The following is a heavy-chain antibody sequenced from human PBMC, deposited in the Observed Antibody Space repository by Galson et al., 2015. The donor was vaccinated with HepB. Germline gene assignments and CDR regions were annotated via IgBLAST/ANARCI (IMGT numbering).Heavy chain of an antibody. D-gene: IGHD3-16*02. CDR2: ISGSGGST. CDR1: GFTFSSYA. V-gene: IGHV3-23*01. J-gene: IGHJ4*02. Sequence: SLRLSCAASGFTFSSYAMSWVRQAPGKGLEWVSAISGSGGSTYYADSVKGRFTISRDNSKNTLCLQMNSLRAEDTAVYYCAKDVWGTYDYVWGSYRHPELGYWGQGTLVTVSS. CDR3: AKDVWGTYDYVWGSYRHPELGY.